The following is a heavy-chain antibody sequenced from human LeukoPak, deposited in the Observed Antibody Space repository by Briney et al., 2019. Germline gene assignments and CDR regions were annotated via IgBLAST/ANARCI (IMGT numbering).Heavy chain of an antibody. Sequence: PGGSLRLSCAASGFTFSSYGMHWVRQAPGKGLEWVADIWYNGSNKYYAESVKGRFTISRDNSKNTLYLQMNSLRAEDTAVYYCSRGGYGDYNNWFDPWGQGTLVIVSS. CDR1: GFTFSSYG. CDR2: IWYNGSNK. CDR3: SRGGYGDYNNWFDP. V-gene: IGHV3-33*08. J-gene: IGHJ5*02. D-gene: IGHD4-17*01.